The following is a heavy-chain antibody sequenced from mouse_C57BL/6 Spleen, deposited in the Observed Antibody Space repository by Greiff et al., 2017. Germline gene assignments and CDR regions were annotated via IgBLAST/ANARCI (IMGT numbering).Heavy chain of an antibody. D-gene: IGHD2-5*01. CDR3: ARDEGTIVTYFDY. V-gene: IGHV5-4*01. CDR2: ISDGGSYT. CDR1: GFTFSSYA. Sequence: EVKLQESGGGLVKPGGSLKLSCAASGFTFSSYAMSWVRQTPEKRLEWVATISDGGSYTYYPDNVKGRFTISRDNAKNNLYLQMSHLKSEDTAMYYCARDEGTIVTYFDYWGQGTTLTVSS. J-gene: IGHJ2*01.